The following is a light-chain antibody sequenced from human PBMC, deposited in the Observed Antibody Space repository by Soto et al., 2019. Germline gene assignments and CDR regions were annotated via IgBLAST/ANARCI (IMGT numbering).Light chain of an antibody. CDR2: DAS. V-gene: IGKV1-5*01. CDR1: QSISSW. CDR3: QLYNSYWT. J-gene: IGKJ1*01. Sequence: DIQMTQSPSTLSASVGDRVTITCRASQSISSWLAWYQQKPGKAPKLLIYDASSLESGVPSRFSGSGSGTEFTLTISSLQPDAFATYYCQLYNSYWTFGQGTKVEIK.